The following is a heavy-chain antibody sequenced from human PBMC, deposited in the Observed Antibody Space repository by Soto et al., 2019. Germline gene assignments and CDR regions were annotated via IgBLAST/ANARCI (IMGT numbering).Heavy chain of an antibody. CDR2: MNPNSGNT. V-gene: IGHV1-8*01. D-gene: IGHD5-12*01. J-gene: IGHJ3*01. CDR3: ARAPSGYGLGALDV. Sequence: ASVKVSCKASGYTFTSYNVNWARQATGQGLEWMGWMNPNSGNTGYAQKLQGRVTLSRNTSISTAYMEVSSLRSEDTSAYYCARAPSGYGLGALDVWGEGAMVTGS. CDR1: GYTFTSYN.